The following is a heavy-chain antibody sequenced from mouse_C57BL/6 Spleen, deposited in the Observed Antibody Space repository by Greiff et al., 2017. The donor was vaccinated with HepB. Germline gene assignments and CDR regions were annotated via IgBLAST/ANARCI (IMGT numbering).Heavy chain of an antibody. V-gene: IGHV5-16*01. CDR2: INYDGSST. D-gene: IGHD2-12*01. Sequence: EVQLVESEGGLVQPGSSMKLSCTASGFTFSDYYMAWVRQVPEKGLEWVANINYDGSSTYYLDSLKSRFIISRDNAKNILYLQMSSLKSEDTATYYCARGGRRGYYFDYWGQGTTLTVSS. CDR1: GFTFSDYY. J-gene: IGHJ2*01. CDR3: ARGGRRGYYFDY.